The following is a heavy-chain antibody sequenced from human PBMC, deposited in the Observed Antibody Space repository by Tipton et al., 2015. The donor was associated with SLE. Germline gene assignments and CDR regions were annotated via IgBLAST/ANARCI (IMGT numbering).Heavy chain of an antibody. CDR2: LYSSGST. Sequence: LSLTCTVSGGSISSSSYYWGWIRQPPGKGLEWIASLYSSGSTYYNPSLKSRLTISVDTSKNQFSLKLSSVTAADTAVYYCARDQMENGHKYFDLWGQGALVTVSS. D-gene: IGHD5-24*01. J-gene: IGHJ4*02. CDR1: GGSISSSSYY. CDR3: ARDQMENGHKYFDL. V-gene: IGHV4-39*07.